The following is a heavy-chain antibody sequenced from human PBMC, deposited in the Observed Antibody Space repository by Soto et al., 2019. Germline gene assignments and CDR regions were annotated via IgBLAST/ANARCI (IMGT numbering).Heavy chain of an antibody. D-gene: IGHD5-12*01. CDR3: ARDLRGYSRYDYLDY. V-gene: IGHV4-31*03. Sequence: SETLSLTCTVSGGSISSGGYYWSWIRQHPGKGLEWVRYSYYTGSSYYNPSLKSRVTISVDASKNQLSLRLASVTAADTAVYYCARDLRGYSRYDYLDYWGQGIPVTVSS. CDR2: SYYTGSS. J-gene: IGHJ4*02. CDR1: GGSISSGGYY.